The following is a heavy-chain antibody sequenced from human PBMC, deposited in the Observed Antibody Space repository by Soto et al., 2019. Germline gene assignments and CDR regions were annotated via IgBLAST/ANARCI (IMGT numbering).Heavy chain of an antibody. CDR1: GFTFSSYA. CDR3: ARGYIVLLPYGMDV. D-gene: IGHD2-15*01. CDR2: ISYDGSNK. V-gene: IGHV3-30-3*01. J-gene: IGHJ6*04. Sequence: QVQLVESGGGVVQPGRSLRLSCAASGFTFSSYAMHWVRQAPGKGLEWVAVISYDGSNKYYPDSVKGRFTIARDNSKNTMYLQMNSLRAEDTAVYYGARGYIVLLPYGMDVWGKGPTVTVSP.